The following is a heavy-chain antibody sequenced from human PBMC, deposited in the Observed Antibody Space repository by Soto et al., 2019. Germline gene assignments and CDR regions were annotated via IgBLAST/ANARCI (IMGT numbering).Heavy chain of an antibody. D-gene: IGHD6-13*01. Sequence: SVTLSLTCTVSGASISGYYWSWSRQSPGKGLEWIGYIHYSGSTNYNPSLKSRVTISVDTSKNQLSLKLSSVTAADTAVYYCARGPAAGTKSPFDYWGQGTLVTVS. J-gene: IGHJ4*02. CDR3: ARGPAAGTKSPFDY. CDR1: GASISGYY. CDR2: IHYSGST. V-gene: IGHV4-59*01.